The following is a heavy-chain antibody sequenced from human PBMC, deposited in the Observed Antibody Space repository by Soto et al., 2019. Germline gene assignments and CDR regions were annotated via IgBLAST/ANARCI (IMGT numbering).Heavy chain of an antibody. CDR2: IYYSGST. D-gene: IGHD5-12*01. V-gene: IGHV4-39*01. CDR1: GGSISSSGYY. J-gene: IGHJ5*02. Sequence: TSETLSLTCTVSGGSISSSGYYWGWIRQPPGKGLEWIGSIYYSGSTYYNPSLKSRVTISVDTSKNQFSLKLSSVTAADTAVYYCARRMGDYDSNWFDPWGQGTLVTVSS. CDR3: ARRMGDYDSNWFDP.